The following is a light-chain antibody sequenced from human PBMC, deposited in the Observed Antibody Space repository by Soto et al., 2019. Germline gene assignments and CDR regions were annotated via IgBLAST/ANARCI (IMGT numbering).Light chain of an antibody. V-gene: IGLV2-14*01. CDR1: SSDVGFYNY. CDR3: CSYAGTYTLV. CDR2: EVS. J-gene: IGLJ3*02. Sequence: QSALTQPASVSGSPGQSITISCTGTSSDVGFYNYVSWYQQHPGKAPKLMIYEVSDRPSGVSNRFSGSKSGNTASLTISGLQAEDEADYYCCSYAGTYTLVFGGGTKLTVL.